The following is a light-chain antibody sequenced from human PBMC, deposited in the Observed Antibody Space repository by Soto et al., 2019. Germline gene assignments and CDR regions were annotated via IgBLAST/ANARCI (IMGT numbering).Light chain of an antibody. J-gene: IGKJ3*01. V-gene: IGKV1-5*03. CDR1: QSVSSW. CDR2: KAS. CDR3: QHYNS. Sequence: DIQMTQSPSTLSASVGDRVTITCRASQSVSSWLAWYQQKPGKALKLLIYKASSLESGVPSRFSGSGSGTEFTLTISSLQPDDSATYYCQHYNSFGPGTKVDIK.